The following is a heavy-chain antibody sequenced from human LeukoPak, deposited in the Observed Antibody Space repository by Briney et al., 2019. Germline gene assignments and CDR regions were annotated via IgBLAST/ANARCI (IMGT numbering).Heavy chain of an antibody. CDR2: MNPNSGNT. CDR1: GYTFTSYD. J-gene: IGHJ5*02. D-gene: IGHD3-3*01. Sequence: ASVKVSCKASGYTFTSYDINWVRQATGQGLEWMGWMNPNSGNTGYAQKFQGRVTMTRNTSISTAYMELSSLRSEDTAVYYCARQSFTYYDFWSGYYTGPGGSDQNWFDPWGQGTLVTVSS. CDR3: ARQSFTYYDFWSGYYTGPGGSDQNWFDP. V-gene: IGHV1-8*01.